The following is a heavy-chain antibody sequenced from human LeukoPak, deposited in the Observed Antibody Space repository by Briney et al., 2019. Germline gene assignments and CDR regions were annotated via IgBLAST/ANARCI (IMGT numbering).Heavy chain of an antibody. D-gene: IGHD5-12*01. Sequence: GGSLRLSCAASGFTFSNYWMTWVRQAPGKGLEWVAHINQDGSEEHYMDSAKARFTISRDNAKNSLSLQMNSLRAEDTAVYYCVRDGGVSGYDLLDYWGQRTLVTVSS. J-gene: IGHJ4*02. CDR3: VRDGGVSGYDLLDY. CDR2: INQDGSEE. CDR1: GFTFSNYW. V-gene: IGHV3-7*01.